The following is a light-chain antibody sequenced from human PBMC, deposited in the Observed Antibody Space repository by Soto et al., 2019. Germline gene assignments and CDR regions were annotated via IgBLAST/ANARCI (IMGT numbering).Light chain of an antibody. CDR3: QQYNSYRT. Sequence: DIQMTQSPSTLSASVGDRVTITCRASQSISSWLAWYQQKPGKAPNLLIYKASSLESGVPSRFSGSGSGTEFTPTINSLQPDDFATYYCQQYNSYRTFGQGTKVEIK. CDR2: KAS. J-gene: IGKJ1*01. V-gene: IGKV1-5*03. CDR1: QSISSW.